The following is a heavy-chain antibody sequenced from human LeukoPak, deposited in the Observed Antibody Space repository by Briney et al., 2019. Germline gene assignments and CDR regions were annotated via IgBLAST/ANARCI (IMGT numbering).Heavy chain of an antibody. D-gene: IGHD6-19*01. J-gene: IGHJ4*02. Sequence: GGSLRLSCAASGFTFSSYAMSWVRQAPGEGLEWVSAISGSGGSTYYADSVKGRFTISRDNSKNTLYLQMNSLRAEDTAVYYCAKDSSGWYGYFDYWGQGTLVTVSS. CDR2: ISGSGGST. CDR3: AKDSSGWYGYFDY. CDR1: GFTFSSYA. V-gene: IGHV3-23*01.